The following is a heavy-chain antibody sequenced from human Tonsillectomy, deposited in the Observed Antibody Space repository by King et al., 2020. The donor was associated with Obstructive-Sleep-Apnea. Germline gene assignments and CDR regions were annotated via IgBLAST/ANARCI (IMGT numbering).Heavy chain of an antibody. D-gene: IGHD2-2*02. V-gene: IGHV1-8*01. CDR1: GYTFTSYD. CDR3: ARNTRSGDY. J-gene: IGHJ4*02. CDR2: INPNSCNT. Sequence: VQLVESGAEVKKPGASVKVSCKASGYTFTSYDINWVRQVTGQWLEWMGLINPNSCNTGYAQKFQGRVTMTKNTSISTAYMERSSLRSEDTAVYYCARNTRSGDYWGQGTLVTVSS.